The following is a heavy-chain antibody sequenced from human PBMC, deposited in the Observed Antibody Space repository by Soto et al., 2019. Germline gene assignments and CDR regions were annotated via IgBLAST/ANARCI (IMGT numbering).Heavy chain of an antibody. CDR3: AGDPYYYGXAF. CDR2: ISGGGTTT. Sequence: QVQLVESGGGLVEPGGSLRLSCAASGFRFSDHYMTWIRQAPGKGLEWVSKISGGGTTTHYADSVKGRFTVSRDNAENSLYLQMNSLRAXXXAVYYCAGDPYYYGXAFWGQGTLVXVXS. V-gene: IGHV3-11*01. CDR1: GFRFSDHY. J-gene: IGHJ4*02. D-gene: IGHD3-10*01.